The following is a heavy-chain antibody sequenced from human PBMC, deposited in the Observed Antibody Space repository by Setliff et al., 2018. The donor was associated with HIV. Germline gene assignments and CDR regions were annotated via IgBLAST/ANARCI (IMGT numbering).Heavy chain of an antibody. D-gene: IGHD6-13*01. V-gene: IGHV4-4*02. J-gene: IGHJ4*02. CDR1: GGSIRSPNW. CDR3: ATLAAAGESYDY. Sequence: SETLSLTCAVSGGSIRSPNWWSWVRQPPGKGLEWIGEIFHGGNTNYSPSLESRVTLSVDKSKNQFSLRLSSVTAADTAVYYCATLAAAGESYDYWGQGSLVTVSS. CDR2: IFHGGNT.